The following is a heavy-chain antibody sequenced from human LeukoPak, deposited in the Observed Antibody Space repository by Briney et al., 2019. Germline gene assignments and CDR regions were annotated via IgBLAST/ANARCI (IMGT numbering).Heavy chain of an antibody. V-gene: IGHV3-23*01. CDR2: ISGSGGST. D-gene: IGHD2-2*01. Sequence: GGSLRLSCAASGFTFSSYAMSWVRQAPGKGLEWVSAISGSGGSTYYADSVKGRFTISRDNSKNTLNLQMNSLRAEDTAVYYCAKARGRVVVVPAALWNDAFDIWGQGTMVTVSS. CDR1: GFTFSSYA. CDR3: AKARGRVVVVPAALWNDAFDI. J-gene: IGHJ3*02.